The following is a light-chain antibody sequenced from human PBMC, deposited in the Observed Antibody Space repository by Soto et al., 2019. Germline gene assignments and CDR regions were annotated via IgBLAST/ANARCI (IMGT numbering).Light chain of an antibody. V-gene: IGKV1-5*03. CDR2: KAS. J-gene: IGKJ1*01. CDR1: QSISSW. CDR3: QQYNSYWT. Sequence: DIQMTQSPSTLSASVGDRVTITCRASQSISSWLAWYKQKPGKAPKLLIYKASSLESGVPSRFSGSGSGTEFTLTISSLQPDDFATYYCQQYNSYWTFGQGTKVDI.